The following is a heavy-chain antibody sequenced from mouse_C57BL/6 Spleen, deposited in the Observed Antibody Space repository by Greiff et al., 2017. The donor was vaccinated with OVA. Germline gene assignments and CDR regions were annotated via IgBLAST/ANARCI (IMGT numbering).Heavy chain of an antibody. CDR1: GFTFSDYG. J-gene: IGHJ1*03. Sequence: EVHLVESGGGLVKPGGSLKLSCAASGFTFSDYGMHWVRQAPEKGLEWVAYISSGSSTIYYADTVKGRFTISRDNAKNTLFLQMTSLRSEDTAMYYCAKHYGSSYRYFDVWGTGTTVTVSS. CDR2: ISSGSSTI. D-gene: IGHD1-1*01. V-gene: IGHV5-17*01. CDR3: AKHYGSSYRYFDV.